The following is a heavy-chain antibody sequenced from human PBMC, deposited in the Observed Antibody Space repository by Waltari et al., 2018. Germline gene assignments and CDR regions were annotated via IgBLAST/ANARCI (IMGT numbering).Heavy chain of an antibody. Sequence: QLQLQESGPGLVKPSETLSLPCTVSGEPLSSIYPWGWIRQPPGKGLELVGPTCYSGTPFYNPSLKSRLTISVDTSKNQFSLNLRSVTAADTAIYFCATHRGGHEDFQYWGQGTLVTVSS. CDR3: ATHRGGHEDFQY. CDR1: GEPLSSIYP. V-gene: IGHV4-39*01. J-gene: IGHJ1*01. CDR2: TCYSGTP.